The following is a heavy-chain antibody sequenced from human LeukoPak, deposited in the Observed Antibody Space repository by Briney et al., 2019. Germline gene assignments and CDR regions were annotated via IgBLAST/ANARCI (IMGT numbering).Heavy chain of an antibody. J-gene: IGHJ4*02. CDR2: IKQDGSEK. D-gene: IGHD1-26*01. CDR1: GLTFNNYW. Sequence: GGSLRLSCAASGLTFNNYWMNWVRQAPGKGLEWVANIKQDGSEKKYVDSVKGRFTISRDNAKNSLYLQMNSLRAEDTAVYYCARVWYSGSYPVDYWGQGTLVTVSS. V-gene: IGHV3-7*01. CDR3: ARVWYSGSYPVDY.